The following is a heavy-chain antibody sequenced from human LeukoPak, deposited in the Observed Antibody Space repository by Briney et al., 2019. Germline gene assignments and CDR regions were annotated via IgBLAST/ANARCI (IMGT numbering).Heavy chain of an antibody. CDR1: GFTFSRYW. CDR3: AREGYGGDSMGLDY. CDR2: IMVDGSEK. V-gene: IGHV3-7*01. J-gene: IGHJ4*02. D-gene: IGHD4-23*01. Sequence: PGGSLRLSCAASGFTFSRYWMSWVRLAPGKRLEWVANIMVDGSEKHYVDSVKGRFTISRDNAENSLYLQMYSLRAEDTAVYYCAREGYGGDSMGLDYWGQGTLVTVSS.